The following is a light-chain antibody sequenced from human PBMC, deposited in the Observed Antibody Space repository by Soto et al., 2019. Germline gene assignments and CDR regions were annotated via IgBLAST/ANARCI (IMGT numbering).Light chain of an antibody. CDR2: GAS. Sequence: DLLMTQSPSSLSASVGDRVTITCRASQTISVYLSWYQQKPGKAPKVLISGASSLQSGVPSRFSGSGSGTYFTLTISSLQLEDFATYYCQQSYSTPPTFGQGTKLEI. J-gene: IGKJ2*01. V-gene: IGKV1-39*01. CDR1: QTISVY. CDR3: QQSYSTPPT.